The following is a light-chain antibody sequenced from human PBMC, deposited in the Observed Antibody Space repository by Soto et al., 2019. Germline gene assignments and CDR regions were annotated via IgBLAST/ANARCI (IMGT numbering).Light chain of an antibody. CDR2: GNS. CDR3: QSYDSSLSGSPV. Sequence: QSVLTQPPSVSGAPGQRVTISCTGSSSNIGAGYDVHWYQQLPGTAPKLLIYGNSNRPSGVPDRFSGSKSGTSASLAITGGKAEDEADYYCQSYDSSLSGSPVFGGGTKLTVL. J-gene: IGLJ3*02. V-gene: IGLV1-40*01. CDR1: SSNIGAGYD.